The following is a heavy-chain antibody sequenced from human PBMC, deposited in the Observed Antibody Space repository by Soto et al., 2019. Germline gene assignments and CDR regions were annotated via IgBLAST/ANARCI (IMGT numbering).Heavy chain of an antibody. CDR2: VSPISGGT. J-gene: IGHJ6*02. CDR3: AREFDSGDRCLDL. D-gene: IGHD2-15*01. V-gene: IGHV1-2*07. Sequence: QVQLVQSGPEVKTPGASVRVSCKSSGYTFGAYYIHWVRQAPGQGLEWMGWVSPISGGTNLAHRFQGRLALSSDTSNNTVFMALRWLSSYVTALYFCAREFDSGDRCLDLWGQGTTVSVSS. CDR1: GYTFGAYY.